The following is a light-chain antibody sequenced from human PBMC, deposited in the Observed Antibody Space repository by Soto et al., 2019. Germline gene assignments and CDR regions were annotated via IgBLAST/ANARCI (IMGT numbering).Light chain of an antibody. CDR1: QGIRND. J-gene: IGKJ1*01. CDR2: AAS. Sequence: AIQMTQSPSSLSASVGDRVTITCRASQGIRNDLGWYQQKPGKAPKLLIYAASSLQSGVPSRFSGSGSGTDFTLTISSLQPEDFATYYGLQDDNDPWTFGQGTKVGIQ. CDR3: LQDDNDPWT. V-gene: IGKV1-6*01.